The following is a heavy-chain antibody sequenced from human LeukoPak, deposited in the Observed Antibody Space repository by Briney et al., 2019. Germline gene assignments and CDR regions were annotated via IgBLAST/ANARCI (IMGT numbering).Heavy chain of an antibody. CDR1: GFTFSCYS. Sequence: GGSLRVSCAASGFTFSCYSMNWVRQAPGKGLECVSSISSSSSYIYYADSVKGRFTISRDNAKNSLYLQMNSLRAEDTAVYYCARKFNYDFWSGFYMDVWGKGTTVTVSS. V-gene: IGHV3-21*01. D-gene: IGHD3-3*01. CDR3: ARKFNYDFWSGFYMDV. CDR2: ISSSSSYI. J-gene: IGHJ6*03.